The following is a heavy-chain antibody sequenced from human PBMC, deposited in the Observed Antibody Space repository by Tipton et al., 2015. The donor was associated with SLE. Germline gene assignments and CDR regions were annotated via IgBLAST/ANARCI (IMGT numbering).Heavy chain of an antibody. CDR1: GYSFTDYY. CDR2: INPNSGVT. CDR3: ARADSTTYYFDY. V-gene: IGHV1-2*02. Sequence: QSGAEVKKPGASVKVSCKASGYSFTDYYVHWVRQAPGQGLEWMGWINPNSGVTNYAQRFQGRVTMTRDTSISTAYMELSRLKSGDTAMYYCARADSTTYYFDYWGQGTLVTVSS. J-gene: IGHJ4*02. D-gene: IGHD2/OR15-2a*01.